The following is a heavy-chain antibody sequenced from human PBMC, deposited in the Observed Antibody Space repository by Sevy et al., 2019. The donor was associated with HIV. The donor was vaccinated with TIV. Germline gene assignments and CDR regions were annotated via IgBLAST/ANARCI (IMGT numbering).Heavy chain of an antibody. V-gene: IGHV3-49*04. Sequence: GGCLRLSCTASGFTFPDYALSWVRQAPGSGLEWLGFIRSRKYNGTTSYAASVRGRFTISRDDSKSVAYLQMNSLKTADTGIYFCTRSTTTVYWGRGIQVTVSS. CDR1: GFTFPDYA. J-gene: IGHJ4*02. D-gene: IGHD1-1*01. CDR3: TRSTTTVY. CDR2: IRSRKYNGTT.